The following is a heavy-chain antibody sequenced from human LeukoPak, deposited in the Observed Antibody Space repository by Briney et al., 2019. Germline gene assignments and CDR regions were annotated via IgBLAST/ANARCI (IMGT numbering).Heavy chain of an antibody. CDR1: GFTFSSYA. V-gene: IGHV3-23*01. CDR2: ISGSGGRT. J-gene: IGHJ4*02. D-gene: IGHD3-10*01. Sequence: GSLRLSCAASGFTFSSYAMSWVRQAPGKGLEWVSAISGSGGRTYYAHSVKGRFTISRDNSKNTLYLQVNSLRAEDTAVYYCAKGARVGAGRYYFDYWGQGALVTVSS. CDR3: AKGARVGAGRYYFDY.